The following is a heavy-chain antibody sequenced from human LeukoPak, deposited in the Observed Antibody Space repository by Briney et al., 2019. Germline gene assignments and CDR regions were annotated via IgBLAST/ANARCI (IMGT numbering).Heavy chain of an antibody. J-gene: IGHJ3*01. CDR1: GGSISSYY. CDR2: IYITGST. CDR3: ARVRIGETSYDASDV. D-gene: IGHD1-26*01. V-gene: IGHV4-59*13. Sequence: PSETLSLTCTVSGGSISSYYWTWIRQPPGKGLECIGDIYITGSTNYNPYLKRRVTMSVDTSKNQFSLRLSSVTAADTAVYYCARVRIGETSYDASDVWGLGTMVTVSS.